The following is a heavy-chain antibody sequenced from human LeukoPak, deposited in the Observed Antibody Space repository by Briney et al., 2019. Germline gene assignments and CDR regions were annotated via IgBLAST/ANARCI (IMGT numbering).Heavy chain of an antibody. V-gene: IGHV1-2*04. CDR3: ATYSGSYSSDFDY. Sequence: GASVKVSCKASGYTFTGYYMHWVRQAPGQGLEWMGWINPNSGGTNYAQKFQGWVTMTRDTSISTAYMELSRLRSDDTAVYYCATYSGSYSSDFDYWGQGTLVTVSS. CDR1: GYTFTGYY. CDR2: INPNSGGT. J-gene: IGHJ4*02. D-gene: IGHD1-26*01.